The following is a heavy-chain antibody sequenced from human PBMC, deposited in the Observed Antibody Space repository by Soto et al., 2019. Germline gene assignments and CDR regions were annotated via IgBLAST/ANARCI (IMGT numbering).Heavy chain of an antibody. CDR2: INPGSGTT. V-gene: IGHV1-46*03. J-gene: IGHJ4*02. Sequence: QVPLVQSGAEMKQPGASVKLSCQASGYIFIQCFMHWVRQAPGQRLEWLGGINPGSGTTTYAQKFQGRVTVPRATSTSTVYMERSRLGSGDKALYYCSRSMGENTSLLDYWGQGSLVTVSA. CDR1: GYIFIQCF. CDR3: SRSMGENTSLLDY. D-gene: IGHD1-26*01.